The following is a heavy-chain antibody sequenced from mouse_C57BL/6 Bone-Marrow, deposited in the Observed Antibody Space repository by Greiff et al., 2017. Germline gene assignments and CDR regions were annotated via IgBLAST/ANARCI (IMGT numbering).Heavy chain of an antibody. J-gene: IGHJ4*01. CDR1: GYSITSGDY. CDR3: ATDRVYDYVVYYYAIDY. V-gene: IGHV3-6*01. CDR2: ISYDGSN. Sequence: DVQLQESGPGLVKPSQSLSLTCSVTGYSITSGDYWNWIRQFPGNKLEWMGYISYDGSNNYNPSLKNRISITRDTSKNQFFLKSHSVTTEDTATYYFATDRVYDYVVYYYAIDYWGQGTSVTVSS. D-gene: IGHD2-4*01.